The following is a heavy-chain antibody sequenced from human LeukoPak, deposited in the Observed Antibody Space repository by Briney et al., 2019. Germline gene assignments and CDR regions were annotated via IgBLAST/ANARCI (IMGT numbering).Heavy chain of an antibody. D-gene: IGHD6-13*01. CDR2: ISAYNGNT. J-gene: IGHJ4*02. Sequence: ASVKVSCKASGYTFTSYGIGWVRQAPGQGLEWMGWISAYNGNTNYAQKLQGRVTMTTDTSTSTAYMELRSLRPDDTAVYYCARDLAAAGPDDFDYWGQGTLVTVSS. V-gene: IGHV1-18*01. CDR1: GYTFTSYG. CDR3: ARDLAAAGPDDFDY.